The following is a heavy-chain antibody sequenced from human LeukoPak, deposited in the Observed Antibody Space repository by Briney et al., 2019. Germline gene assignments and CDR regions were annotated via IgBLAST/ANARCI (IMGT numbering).Heavy chain of an antibody. D-gene: IGHD2-2*01. CDR1: GFTFSSYE. CDR3: ARDARLGYCSSTSCYGDYYYYMDV. J-gene: IGHJ6*03. CDR2: ISSSGSTI. V-gene: IGHV3-48*03. Sequence: GGSLRLSCAASGFTFSSYEMNWVRQAPGKGLEWVSYISSSGSTIYYADSVKGRFTISRDNAKNSLYLQMNSLRAEDTAVYYCARDARLGYCSSTSCYGDYYYYMDVWGKGTTVTVSS.